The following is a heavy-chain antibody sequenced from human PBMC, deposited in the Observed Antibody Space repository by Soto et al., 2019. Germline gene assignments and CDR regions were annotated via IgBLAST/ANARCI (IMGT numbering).Heavy chain of an antibody. Sequence: PSQTLSLTCVISGDSVSRNSVAWNWIRPSPSGGLEWLGRTYYRSKWSHDYAVSVESRITINPDTSKNQFSLQLDSVTPADTAVYYCARDSPGYGDYVLFDYWGQGTRVTVSS. J-gene: IGHJ4*02. CDR1: GDSVSRNSVA. CDR2: TYYRSKWSH. V-gene: IGHV6-1*01. D-gene: IGHD4-17*01. CDR3: ARDSPGYGDYVLFDY.